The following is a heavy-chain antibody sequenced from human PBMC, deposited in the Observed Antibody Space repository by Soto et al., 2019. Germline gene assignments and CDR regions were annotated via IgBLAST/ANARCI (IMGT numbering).Heavy chain of an antibody. D-gene: IGHD4-4*01. J-gene: IGHJ6*02. CDR3: ATNSKYYYYGMDV. CDR1: GGSFSGYY. V-gene: IGHV4-34*01. Sequence: QVQLQQWGAGLLKPSETLSLTCAVYGGSFSGYYWSWIRQPPGKGQEWIGEINHSGSTNYNPSLKSRVTISVDTSKNQFSLKLSSVTAADTAVYYCATNSKYYYYGMDVWGQGTTVTVSS. CDR2: INHSGST.